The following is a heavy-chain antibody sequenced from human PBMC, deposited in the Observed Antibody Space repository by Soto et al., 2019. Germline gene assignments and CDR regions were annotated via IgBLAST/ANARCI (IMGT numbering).Heavy chain of an antibody. Sequence: GASVKVSCKASGGTFSSYAISWVRQAPGQGLEWMGGIIPIFGTANYAQKFQGRVTITADESTSTAYMELSSLRSEDTAVYYRARGGRDYYDGSGYYAPGFDYWGQGTLVTVSS. CDR2: IIPIFGTA. CDR1: GGTFSSYA. CDR3: ARGGRDYYDGSGYYAPGFDY. J-gene: IGHJ4*02. V-gene: IGHV1-69*13. D-gene: IGHD3-22*01.